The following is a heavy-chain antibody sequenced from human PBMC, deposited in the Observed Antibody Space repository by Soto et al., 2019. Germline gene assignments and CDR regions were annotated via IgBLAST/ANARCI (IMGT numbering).Heavy chain of an antibody. CDR1: GDSISTTFN. CDR2: LHYSGST. D-gene: IGHD3-3*01. J-gene: IGHJ4*02. CDR3: ARLNYWSGLYSPYFDF. V-gene: IGHV4-39*01. Sequence: SETLSLTCSVSGDSISTTFNWAWIRQPPGEGLEWMGSLHYSGSTSYDPPLKSRISMSVDTSKNQFSLNLNSVSAAETAVYYCARLNYWSGLYSPYFDFWGQGILVTV.